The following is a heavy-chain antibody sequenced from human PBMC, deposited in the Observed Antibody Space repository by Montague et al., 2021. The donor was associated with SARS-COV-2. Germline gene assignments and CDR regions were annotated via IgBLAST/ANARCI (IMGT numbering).Heavy chain of an antibody. J-gene: IGHJ4*02. CDR3: ARENTVTTFGGPYYIDS. CDR2: IYDSGST. V-gene: IGHV4-59*02. D-gene: IGHD4-17*01. Sequence: SETLSLTCIVSGSSVRSYYWSWIRQPPGKGLEWIGYIYDSGSTNYNPSRKSRVTISVDTSKNQFSLKLGSVTAADTAVYYCARENTVTTFGGPYYIDSWGQGTQVTVSA. CDR1: GSSVRSYY.